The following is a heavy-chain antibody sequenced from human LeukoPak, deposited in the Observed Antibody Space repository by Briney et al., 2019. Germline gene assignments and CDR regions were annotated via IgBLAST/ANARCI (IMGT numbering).Heavy chain of an antibody. Sequence: ASVKVSCKASGGTLSSYAISWARQAPGQGLEWMGGIIPIFGTANYAQKFQGRVTITADKSTSTAYMELSSLRSEDTAVYYCGRGYCSGGSCYSFGMDVWGKGTTVTISS. V-gene: IGHV1-69*06. CDR1: GGTLSSYA. CDR3: GRGYCSGGSCYSFGMDV. CDR2: IIPIFGTA. D-gene: IGHD2-15*01. J-gene: IGHJ6*04.